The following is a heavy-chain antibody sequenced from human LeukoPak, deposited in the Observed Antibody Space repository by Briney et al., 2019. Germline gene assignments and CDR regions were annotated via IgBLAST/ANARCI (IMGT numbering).Heavy chain of an antibody. J-gene: IGHJ4*02. CDR1: GYTFTSYG. Sequence: GASVKVSCKASGYTFTSYGISWVRQAPGQGLEWMGWISAYNGNTNYAQKLQGRVTMTTDTSTSTAYMELRSLRSDDTAVYYCARWACGDYSDYFDYWGQGTLVTVSS. V-gene: IGHV1-18*01. CDR2: ISAYNGNT. D-gene: IGHD4-17*01. CDR3: ARWACGDYSDYFDY.